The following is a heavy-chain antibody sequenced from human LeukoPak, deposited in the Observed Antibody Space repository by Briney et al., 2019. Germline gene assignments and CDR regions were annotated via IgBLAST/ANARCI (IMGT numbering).Heavy chain of an antibody. D-gene: IGHD3-22*01. J-gene: IGHJ1*01. Sequence: SVQVYCTASGYTFTGYYMPWVRQAPGQGLEWMGWLKPNSGGTNYAQKIQGRVTMTRQTTISTAYMVLSRMSSEDTTVYYCARPAYDSSDYEYFQHWGQGTLVTVSS. CDR2: LKPNSGGT. CDR1: GYTFTGYY. V-gene: IGHV1-2*02. CDR3: ARPAYDSSDYEYFQH.